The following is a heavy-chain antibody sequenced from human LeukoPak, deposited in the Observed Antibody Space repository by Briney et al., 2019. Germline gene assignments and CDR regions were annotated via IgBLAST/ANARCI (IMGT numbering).Heavy chain of an antibody. V-gene: IGHV3-7*01. CDR2: IKQDGTEK. J-gene: IGHJ4*02. CDR1: KFTFSTYL. CDR3: ARDLDY. Sequence: SGGSLRLSCAASKFTFSTYLMSWVRQAPGKGLEWVASIKQDGTEKYYVDSVKGRFTISRDNAKNSLYLQMNSLRAEDTGVYYCARDLDYWGQGTLVTVSS.